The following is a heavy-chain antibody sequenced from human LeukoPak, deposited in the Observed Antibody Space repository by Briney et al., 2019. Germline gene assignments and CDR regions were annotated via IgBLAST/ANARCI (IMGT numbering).Heavy chain of an antibody. Sequence: GSLRLSCAASGFTFSGYSMNWVRQAPGKGLEWVSYISSGSSAIYYADSVKGRFTISRDNAKNSLYLQMNSLRAEDTAVYYCARGRADYYFDYWGQGTLVTVSS. CDR2: ISSGSSAI. J-gene: IGHJ4*02. CDR1: GFTFSGYS. CDR3: ARGRADYYFDY. D-gene: IGHD2-21*02. V-gene: IGHV3-48*01.